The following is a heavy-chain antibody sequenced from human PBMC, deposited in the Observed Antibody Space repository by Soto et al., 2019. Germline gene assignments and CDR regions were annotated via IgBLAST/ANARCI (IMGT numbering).Heavy chain of an antibody. CDR1: GGSISSGGYS. CDR2: IYHSGST. D-gene: IGHD2-2*02. Sequence: QLQLQESGSGLVKPSQTLSLTCAVSGGSISSGGYSWSWIRQPPGKGLEWIGYIYHSGSTYYNPSLKSRVTISVDRSKNQFSLKLSSVTAADTAVYYCARGRNGYCISTSCYMSGHYDVGAGMDVWGQGTTVTVSS. V-gene: IGHV4-30-2*01. CDR3: ARGRNGYCISTSCYMSGHYDVGAGMDV. J-gene: IGHJ6*02.